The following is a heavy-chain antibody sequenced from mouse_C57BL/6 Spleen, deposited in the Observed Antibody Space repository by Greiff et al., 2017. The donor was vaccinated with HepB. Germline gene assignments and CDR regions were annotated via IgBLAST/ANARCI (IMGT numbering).Heavy chain of an antibody. Sequence: QVQLQQPGTELVKPGASVKLSCKASGYTFTSYWMHWVKQRPGQGLEWIGNINPSNGGTNYNEKFKSKATLTVDNSSSTAYMQLSSLTSEDSAVYYCARSRGRITTVVFDYWGQGTTLTVSS. J-gene: IGHJ2*01. CDR1: GYTFTSYW. CDR2: INPSNGGT. D-gene: IGHD1-1*01. CDR3: ARSRGRITTVVFDY. V-gene: IGHV1-53*01.